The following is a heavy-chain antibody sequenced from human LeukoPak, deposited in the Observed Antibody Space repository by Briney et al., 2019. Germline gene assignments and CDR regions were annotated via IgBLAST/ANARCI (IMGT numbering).Heavy chain of an antibody. V-gene: IGHV1-2*02. D-gene: IGHD1-26*01. CDR1: GYTFTYYY. CDR3: VRDTHVTPTHSRGTF. CDR2: INPNIGGT. J-gene: IGHJ4*02. Sequence: ASVKVSCKTSGYTFTYYYVYWVRQAPGQGLEWMGWINPNIGGTYYSQKFQGRVTMTRDTSITTAYMELTRLTSDDTAVYYCVRDTHVTPTHSRGTFWGQGTLVTVSS.